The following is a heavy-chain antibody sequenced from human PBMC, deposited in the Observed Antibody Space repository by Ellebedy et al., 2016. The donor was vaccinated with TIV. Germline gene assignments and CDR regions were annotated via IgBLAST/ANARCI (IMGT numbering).Heavy chain of an antibody. Sequence: MPSETLSLTCTVSGVSISGDYWSWIRQSPRKGLEWIGYIYYSGTNYNPSLKSRVTISVDKSKNQFSLTLSSVTAADTAVYYCARSPTGSYWGGARPFDPWGQGTLVTVSS. CDR1: GVSISGDY. CDR2: IYYSGT. D-gene: IGHD1-26*01. V-gene: IGHV4-59*01. CDR3: ARSPTGSYWGGARPFDP. J-gene: IGHJ5*02.